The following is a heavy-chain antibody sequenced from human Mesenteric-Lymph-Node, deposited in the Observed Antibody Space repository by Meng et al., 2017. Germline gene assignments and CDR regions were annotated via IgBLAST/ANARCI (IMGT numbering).Heavy chain of an antibody. V-gene: IGHV1-24*01. CDR1: GYTLTELS. Sequence: ASVKVSCKVSGYTLTELSMHWVRQAPGKGLEWMGGFDPEDGETIYAQKFQGRVTMTEDTSTDTAYMELSSLRSEDTAVYYCATDIVVVPAAIFGPRRVSAEYFQHWGQGTLVTVSS. J-gene: IGHJ1*01. CDR3: ATDIVVVPAAIFGPRRVSAEYFQH. CDR2: FDPEDGET. D-gene: IGHD2-2*01.